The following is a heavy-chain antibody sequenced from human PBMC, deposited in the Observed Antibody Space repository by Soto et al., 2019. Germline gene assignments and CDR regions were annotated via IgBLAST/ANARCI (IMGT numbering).Heavy chain of an antibody. CDR1: GDTFSSYA. J-gene: IGHJ1*01. D-gene: IGHD3-22*01. Sequence: ASVKVCCKTTGDTFSSYAIRWERRGPGQGLKWTGGILPIFGTANYTQKFQGRVTITADHSTSNTHMGLRSPRSEDNGVYYCSRGDFYARRGYSYPKFPQWGQGNLGTVPS. CDR3: SRGDFYARRGYSYPKFPQ. V-gene: IGHV1-69*13. CDR2: ILPIFGTA.